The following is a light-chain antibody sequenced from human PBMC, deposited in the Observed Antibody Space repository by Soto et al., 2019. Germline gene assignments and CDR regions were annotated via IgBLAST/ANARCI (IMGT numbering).Light chain of an antibody. V-gene: IGLV2-23*01. J-gene: IGLJ1*01. Sequence: QSSLAQPASVSWSPGHSITISFTGTIDYVWAYNSVSCYQQLPHKAPQVILYKGTQRPSGVSSLFSGSTSGNAASLTISGIQADDEADYFCCYSAPESTYVFGTGTKVTVL. CDR3: CYSAPESTYV. CDR1: IDYVWAYNS. CDR2: KGT.